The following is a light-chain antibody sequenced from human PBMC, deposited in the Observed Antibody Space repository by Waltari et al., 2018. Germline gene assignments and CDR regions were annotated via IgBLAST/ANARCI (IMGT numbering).Light chain of an antibody. CDR1: QSISSW. V-gene: IGKV1-5*01. CDR3: QTYNNYGT. CDR2: DDS. J-gene: IGKJ1*01. Sequence: DIQMTQSPSTLSASVGDRVTLTCRASQSISSWLAWYQQKPGKAPKLLIYDDSSLESGVPSRFSGSGSGTEFTLTISSLQPDDSATYWCQTYNNYGTFGQGTKVEI.